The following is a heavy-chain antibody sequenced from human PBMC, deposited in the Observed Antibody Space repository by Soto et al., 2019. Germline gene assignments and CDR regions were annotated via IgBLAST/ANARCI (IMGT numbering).Heavy chain of an antibody. D-gene: IGHD2-2*01. Sequence: QGQLVQSGAEVKKPGASVKVSCTASGNTFTNFGVTWVRQAPGQGLEWMGWISAYTDDPYYAQKFQGRVTVTRDTSTNTAYLDLRSLTSDDTAVYYCASVIPGAEAWFDPWGHGTLVTVSS. V-gene: IGHV1-18*01. CDR1: GNTFTNFG. CDR2: ISAYTDDP. J-gene: IGHJ5*02. CDR3: ASVIPGAEAWFDP.